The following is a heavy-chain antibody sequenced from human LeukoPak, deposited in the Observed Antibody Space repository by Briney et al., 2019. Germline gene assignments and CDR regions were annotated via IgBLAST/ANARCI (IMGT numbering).Heavy chain of an antibody. CDR2: IWHDGSNK. V-gene: IGHV3-33*08. Sequence: GGSLRLSCAASGFTFSSYGMHWVRQAPGKGLEWVAIIWHDGSNKYYADSVKGRFTISRDNSKNTLYLQMNSLRAEDTAVYYCARVSSGWPVDYWGQGTLVTVSS. CDR3: ARVSSGWPVDY. D-gene: IGHD6-19*01. J-gene: IGHJ4*02. CDR1: GFTFSSYG.